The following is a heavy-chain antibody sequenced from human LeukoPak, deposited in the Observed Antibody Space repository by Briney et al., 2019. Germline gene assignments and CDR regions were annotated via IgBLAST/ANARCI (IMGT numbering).Heavy chain of an antibody. V-gene: IGHV3-30*03. CDR2: ISYDGSNK. CDR1: GFTFSSYG. Sequence: GGSLRLSCAASGFTFSSYGMHWVRQAPGKGLEWVAVISYDGSNKYYADSVKGRSTISRDNSKNTLYLQMNGVRDEDTAVYYCTRGGGAFGGDCYRNFDYWGQGILVTVSS. CDR3: TRGGGAFGGDCYRNFDY. D-gene: IGHD2-21*02. J-gene: IGHJ4*02.